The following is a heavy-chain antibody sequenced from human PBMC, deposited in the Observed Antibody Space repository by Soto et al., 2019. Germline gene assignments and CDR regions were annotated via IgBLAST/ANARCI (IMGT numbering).Heavy chain of an antibody. J-gene: IGHJ4*02. Sequence: PGGSLRLSCAVSTFTFDNYAMNWVRQAPGKGLEWVSVISAPGDSTYYADSVKGRFTIFRDDSTNTLYLQMNNLRAEDTALYYCAKRHTTVATPANYFDYWGQGTLVTVSS. CDR1: TFTFDNYA. CDR2: ISAPGDST. V-gene: IGHV3-23*01. CDR3: AKRHTTVATPANYFDY. D-gene: IGHD1-1*01.